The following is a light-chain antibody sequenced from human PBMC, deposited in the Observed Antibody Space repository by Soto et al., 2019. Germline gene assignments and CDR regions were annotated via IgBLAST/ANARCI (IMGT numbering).Light chain of an antibody. J-gene: IGKJ1*01. CDR2: AAS. V-gene: IGKV1-39*01. CDR3: QQSYSTPT. CDR1: QSISSY. Sequence: DIQMTQSPSSLSASVGDRVTITCRASQSISSYLNCYQQKPGKAPKLLIYAASSLQSGVPSRFSGSGSGTDFTLTISSLQPEDFATYYCQQSYSTPTFGQGTKVDI.